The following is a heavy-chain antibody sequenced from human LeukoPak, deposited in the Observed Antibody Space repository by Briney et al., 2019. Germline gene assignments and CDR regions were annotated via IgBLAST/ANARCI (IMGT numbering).Heavy chain of an antibody. V-gene: IGHV4-34*01. CDR1: GGSFSGYY. CDR3: ARGARYFDWLLYNAFDI. CDR2: INHSGST. J-gene: IGHJ3*02. D-gene: IGHD3-9*01. Sequence: PSETLSLTCAAYGGSFSGYYWSWIRQPPRKGLEWIGEINHSGSTNYNPSLKSRVTISVDTSKNQFSLKLSSVTAADTAVYYCARGARYFDWLLYNAFDIWGQGTMVTVSS.